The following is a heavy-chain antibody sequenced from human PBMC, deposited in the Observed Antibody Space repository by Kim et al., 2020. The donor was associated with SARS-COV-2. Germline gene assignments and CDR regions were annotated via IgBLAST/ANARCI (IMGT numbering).Heavy chain of an antibody. V-gene: IGHV3-64D*06. CDR1: GFTFTTYA. D-gene: IGHD6-19*01. CDR2: ISSNGGNT. J-gene: IGHJ4*02. Sequence: GGSLRLSCSASGFTFTTYAMHWVRQAPGKGLQYVSGISSNGGNTYYADSVKGRFTISRDNSKNMLYLQMSSLGLEDTATYYCAKEMRTGWYNFDYWGQGTLVSVSS. CDR3: AKEMRTGWYNFDY.